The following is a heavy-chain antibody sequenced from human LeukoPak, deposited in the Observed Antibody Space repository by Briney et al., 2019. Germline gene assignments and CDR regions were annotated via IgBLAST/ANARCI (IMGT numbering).Heavy chain of an antibody. V-gene: IGHV4-39*07. J-gene: IGHJ4*02. Sequence: SETLSLTCTVSGASISSTTYYWGWIRQPPRKGLEWIASIYYSGSTNYDPSLKRRVTISVDTSKNQFSLKLSSVTAADTAVYYSARVRGYCSGGSCYPYYFDYWGQGALVTVSS. D-gene: IGHD2-15*01. CDR3: ARVRGYCSGGSCYPYYFDY. CDR2: IYYSGST. CDR1: GASISSTTYY.